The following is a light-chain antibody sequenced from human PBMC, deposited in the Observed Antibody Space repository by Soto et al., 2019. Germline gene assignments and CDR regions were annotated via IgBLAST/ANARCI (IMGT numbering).Light chain of an antibody. J-gene: IGKJ1*01. CDR3: HQRQSWPRT. V-gene: IGKV3-11*01. Sequence: EIVLTQSPATLSSSPGETVTLSCRASQYVGTRLAWYQHKPGQAPRLLIYYTSNRATGIPARFSGSGSGTDFTLTINSLAPEDFAIYYCHQRQSWPRTVGQGTKVDIK. CDR1: QYVGTR. CDR2: YTS.